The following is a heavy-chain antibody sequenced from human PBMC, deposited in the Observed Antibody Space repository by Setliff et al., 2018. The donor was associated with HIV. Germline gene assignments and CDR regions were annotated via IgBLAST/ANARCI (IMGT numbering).Heavy chain of an antibody. V-gene: IGHV3-7*05. CDR2: IKQEGSEK. D-gene: IGHD1-26*01. J-gene: IGHJ4*02. Sequence: GGSLRLSCAASGFTFSTYWMSWVRQAPGKGLEWVANIKQEGSEKNYIDSVKGRFTISRDNSKNSLYLEMNSLRVEDTAVYYCATDCAVVGGTGSLDSWGQGTLVTVSS. CDR1: GFTFSTYW. CDR3: ATDCAVVGGTGSLDS.